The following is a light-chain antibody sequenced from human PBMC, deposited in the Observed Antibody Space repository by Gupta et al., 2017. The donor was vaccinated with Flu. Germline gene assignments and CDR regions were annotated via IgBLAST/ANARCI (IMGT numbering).Light chain of an antibody. CDR1: SSDVGGYNY. CDR3: SSYTSSSTGV. J-gene: IGLJ3*02. V-gene: IGLV2-14*04. Sequence: TSSDVGGYNYVSWYQQHPGKAPKLMIYDVSNRPSGVSKRFSGSKSGNTASLTISGLQAEDGADYYCSSYTSSSTGVFGGGTKLTVL. CDR2: DVS.